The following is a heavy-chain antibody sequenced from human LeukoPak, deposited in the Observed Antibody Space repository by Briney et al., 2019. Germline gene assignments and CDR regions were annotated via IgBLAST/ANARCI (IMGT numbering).Heavy chain of an antibody. J-gene: IGHJ4*02. Sequence: KPSETLSLTCTVSGGSISSYYWSWIRQPAGKGLEWIGRIYTSGSTNYNPSLKSRVTMSVDTSKNQFSLKLSSVTAADTAVYYCARDPSQYCSGGSCYLGTEQYYFDYWGQGTLVTVSS. CDR2: IYTSGST. CDR1: GGSISSYY. CDR3: ARDPSQYCSGGSCYLGTEQYYFDY. V-gene: IGHV4-4*07. D-gene: IGHD2-15*01.